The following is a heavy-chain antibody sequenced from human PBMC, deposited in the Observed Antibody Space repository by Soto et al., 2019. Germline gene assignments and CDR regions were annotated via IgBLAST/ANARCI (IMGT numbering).Heavy chain of an antibody. Sequence: QVQLQESGPGLVKPSQTLSLTCTVSGGSISSGGYYWSWIRQHPGKGLEWIGYIYYSGSTYYNPSLKSRVTISVDTSKNQFSLKLSSVTAADTAVYYCATSITFGGVIVLGAFDYWGQGTLVTVSS. CDR1: GGSISSGGYY. CDR3: ATSITFGGVIVLGAFDY. CDR2: IYYSGST. J-gene: IGHJ4*02. D-gene: IGHD3-16*02. V-gene: IGHV4-31*03.